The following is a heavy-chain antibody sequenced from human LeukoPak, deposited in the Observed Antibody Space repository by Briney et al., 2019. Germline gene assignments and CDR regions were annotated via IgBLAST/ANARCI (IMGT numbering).Heavy chain of an antibody. J-gene: IGHJ1*01. CDR2: INHSGST. CDR1: GFTVSSSY. D-gene: IGHD4-17*01. Sequence: PGGSLRLSCAASGFTVSSSYMSWIRPPPGKGLERIGEINHSGSTNYNPSLKSRVTILVDTSKNQFSLKLSSVTAADTAVYYCARGHSPVTTKVSYFQHWGQGTLVTVSS. V-gene: IGHV4-34*01. CDR3: ARGHSPVTTKVSYFQH.